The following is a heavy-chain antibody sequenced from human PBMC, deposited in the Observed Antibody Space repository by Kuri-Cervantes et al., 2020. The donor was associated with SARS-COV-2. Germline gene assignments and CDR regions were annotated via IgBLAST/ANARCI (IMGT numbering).Heavy chain of an antibody. J-gene: IGHJ4*02. CDR2: IIPIFGTA. V-gene: IGHV1-69*06. CDR3: ARDRVSGLYYFDS. CDR1: GGTFSSYT. Sequence: SVKVSCKASGGTFSSYTISWVRQAPGQGLEWMGGIIPIFGTANYAQKFQGRVTITADMSTSTAYLDLTSLRSEDTAVYYCARDRVSGLYYFDSWGQGTLVTVSS. D-gene: IGHD3/OR15-3a*01.